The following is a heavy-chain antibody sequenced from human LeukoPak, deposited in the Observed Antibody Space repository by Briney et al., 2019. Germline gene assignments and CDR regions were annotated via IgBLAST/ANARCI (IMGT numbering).Heavy chain of an antibody. V-gene: IGHV3-33*01. CDR1: GFTFSSYG. CDR2: IWYDGSNK. D-gene: IGHD3-16*02. J-gene: IGHJ4*02. CDR3: ARDGDVATLSFGFDY. Sequence: PGGSLRLSCAASGFTFSSYGMHWVRQAPGKGLEWVAVIWYDGSNKYYADSVKGRFTISRDNPKNTLYLQMNSLRAEDTAVYYCARDGDVATLSFGFDYWGQGTLVTVSS.